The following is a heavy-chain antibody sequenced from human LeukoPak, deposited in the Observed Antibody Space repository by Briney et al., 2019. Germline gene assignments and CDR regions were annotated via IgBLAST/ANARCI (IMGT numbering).Heavy chain of an antibody. D-gene: IGHD6-6*01. V-gene: IGHV1-2*02. Sequence: ASVKVSCKASGYXFTDYYIHWVRQAPGQGLEWMGWINPDSGGASYAQKFQGRVTMTRDTSISTAYMEVSRLRSDETAVYYCARSSSSSGYYFDHWGQGTLVPVSS. J-gene: IGHJ4*02. CDR2: INPDSGGA. CDR1: GYXFTDYY. CDR3: ARSSSSSGYYFDH.